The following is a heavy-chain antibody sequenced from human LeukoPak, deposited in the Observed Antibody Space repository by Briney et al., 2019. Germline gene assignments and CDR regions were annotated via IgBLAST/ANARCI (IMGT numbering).Heavy chain of an antibody. Sequence: GASVKVSCKASGYTFTGYYMHWVRQAPGQGLEWMGWINPSSGGTNYAQKFQGRVTMTRDTSISTAYMELSRLRSDDTAVYYCARDKGRIAVAGSIGYWGQGTLVTVSS. D-gene: IGHD6-19*01. V-gene: IGHV1-2*02. CDR2: INPSSGGT. CDR1: GYTFTGYY. J-gene: IGHJ4*02. CDR3: ARDKGRIAVAGSIGY.